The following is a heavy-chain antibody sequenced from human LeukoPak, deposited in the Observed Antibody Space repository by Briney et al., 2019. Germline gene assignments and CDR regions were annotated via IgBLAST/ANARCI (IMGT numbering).Heavy chain of an antibody. CDR1: GFTFSSYS. V-gene: IGHV3-21*01. Sequence: GGSLRLSCAASGFTFSSYSMNWVRQAPGRGLEWVSSIITVSTTYFQYADSVKGRFTISRDNAKNSLYLQMDSLRAEDTAVYYCAKDRWELLSSLDYWGQGTLVTVSS. CDR3: AKDRWELLSSLDY. J-gene: IGHJ4*02. CDR2: IITVSTTYF. D-gene: IGHD1-26*01.